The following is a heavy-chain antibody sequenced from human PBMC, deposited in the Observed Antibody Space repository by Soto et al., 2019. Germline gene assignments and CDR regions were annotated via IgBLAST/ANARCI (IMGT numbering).Heavy chain of an antibody. V-gene: IGHV1-18*01. CDR2: IRAYNPNT. CDR3: ARDTPPTDY. J-gene: IGHJ4*01. CDR1: GYTFTSYH. Sequence: QVQLVQSGAEVKKPGASVKVSCKTSGYTFTSYHISWVRQAPGQGLEWMGWIRAYNPNTNYAQKFQGRVTMTTDTLSSTAYMELRSLRSDDTAVYYCARDTPPTDYWGHGTLVTVSS.